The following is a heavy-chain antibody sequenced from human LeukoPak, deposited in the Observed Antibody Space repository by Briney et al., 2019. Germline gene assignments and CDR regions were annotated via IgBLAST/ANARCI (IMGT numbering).Heavy chain of an antibody. CDR1: GYTLTELS. J-gene: IGHJ4*02. V-gene: IGHV1-24*01. CDR2: FDPEDGET. D-gene: IGHD2-2*02. CDR3: ATLPVCSSTSCYTDDY. Sequence: ASVKVSCKVSGYTLTELSMHWVRQAPGKGLEWMGGFDPEDGETIYAQKFQGRVTMTEDTSTDTAYMELSSLRSEDTAVYYCATLPVCSSTSCYTDDYCGQGTLVTVSS.